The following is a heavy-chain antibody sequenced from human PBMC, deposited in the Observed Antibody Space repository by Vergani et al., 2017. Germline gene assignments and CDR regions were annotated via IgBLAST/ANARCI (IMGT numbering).Heavy chain of an antibody. J-gene: IGHJ6*03. CDR1: GDAISRDTYS. CDR3: ARGQTGYSRDWSTYFFYMDV. D-gene: IGHD3/OR15-3a*01. Sequence: QLQLQESDSRLVNPSQTLSLTCTLSGDAISRDTYSWNWVRQPPGKPLEWIGSVYYSGTTYYNPSRGGRVTMSIDKSKNHFSLTLTSVTAADSAFYFCARGQTGYSRDWSTYFFYMDVWGKGTTVTVSS. CDR2: VYYSGTT. V-gene: IGHV4-30-2*01.